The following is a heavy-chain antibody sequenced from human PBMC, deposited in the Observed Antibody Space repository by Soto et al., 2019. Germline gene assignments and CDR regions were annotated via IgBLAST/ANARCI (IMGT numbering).Heavy chain of an antibody. CDR2: IYYTGST. V-gene: IGHV4-59*01. D-gene: IGHD2-15*01. Sequence: PSETLSLTCTVSGGSITGYYWSWIRQPPGKGLEWIDYIYYTGSTDHNPSLKSRVTISLDTSKNQVSLQLTSVTAADTAVYYCAAASRYWGQGTLVTVSS. CDR1: GGSITGYY. CDR3: AAASRY. J-gene: IGHJ4*02.